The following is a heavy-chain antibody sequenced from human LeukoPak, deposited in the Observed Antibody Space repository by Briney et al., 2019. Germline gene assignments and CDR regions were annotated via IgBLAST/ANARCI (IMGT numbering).Heavy chain of an antibody. V-gene: IGHV3-23*01. D-gene: IGHD3-3*01. Sequence: PGGSLRLSCAASGLTFSSYAMSWVRQAPGKGLEWVSAVSGSGGRTDDADSVKGRFTISRDNSKNTLYLQMNRLRAEDTAVYYCAKDGGGSLEWLPPMDVWGQGTTVTVSS. CDR1: GLTFSSYA. CDR2: VSGSGGRT. J-gene: IGHJ6*02. CDR3: AKDGGGSLEWLPPMDV.